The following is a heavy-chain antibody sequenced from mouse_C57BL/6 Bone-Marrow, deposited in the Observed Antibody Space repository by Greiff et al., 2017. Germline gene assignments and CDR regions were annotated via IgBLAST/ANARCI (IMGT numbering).Heavy chain of an antibody. D-gene: IGHD2-1*01. Sequence: QVQLQQSGAELARPGASVKLSCKASGYTFTSYGISWVKQRTGQGLEWIGEIYPRSGNTYYNEKFKGKATLTADKSSSTAYMELRSLTSEDSAVYFCARGGNYRAWFAYGGQGTLVTVSA. J-gene: IGHJ3*01. CDR1: GYTFTSYG. CDR2: IYPRSGNT. CDR3: ARGGNYRAWFAY. V-gene: IGHV1-81*01.